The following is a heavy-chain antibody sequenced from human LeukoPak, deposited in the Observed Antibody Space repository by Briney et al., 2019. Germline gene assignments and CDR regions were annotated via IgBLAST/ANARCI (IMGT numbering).Heavy chain of an antibody. D-gene: IGHD3-9*01. CDR1: GGSISSYY. CDR2: IYYSGST. Sequence: PSETLSLTCTVSGGSISSYYWSWIRQPPGKGLEWIGYIYYSGSTNYNPSLKSRVTISVDTSKNQFSLKLGSVTAADTAVYYCARVADILTGYYLDYWGQGTLVTVSS. CDR3: ARVADILTGYYLDY. J-gene: IGHJ4*02. V-gene: IGHV4-59*01.